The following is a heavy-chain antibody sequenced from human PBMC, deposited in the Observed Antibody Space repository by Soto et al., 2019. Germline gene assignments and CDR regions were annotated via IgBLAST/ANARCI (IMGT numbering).Heavy chain of an antibody. CDR1: GYRFTSYW. CDR3: ANSPCTTTSYWGIWDY. Sequence: EVQLVQSGAEVKKPGESLKISCKASGYRFTSYWIAWVRQMPGKGLEWMGIIYPGDSDTRYSPSFQGEVTISVDKSISTDYLQCSSLKASDTAMYYCANSPCTTTSYWGIWDYWGQGTLVTVSS. CDR2: IYPGDSDT. J-gene: IGHJ4*02. D-gene: IGHD2-8*02. V-gene: IGHV5-51*03.